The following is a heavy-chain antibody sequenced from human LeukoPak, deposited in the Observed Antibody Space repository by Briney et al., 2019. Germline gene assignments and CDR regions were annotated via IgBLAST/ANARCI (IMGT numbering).Heavy chain of an antibody. Sequence: SETLSLTCSVSGASINSGGYYWSWIRQLPGKGLEWIGYIYYSGSTYYTPSLKSRVTMALDSSKNQFSLTLTFVTAADTAVYYCATDPHHYGLGLDWFDPWGQGTPVTVSS. J-gene: IGHJ5*02. CDR1: GASINSGGYY. D-gene: IGHD3-10*01. CDR2: IYYSGST. CDR3: ATDPHHYGLGLDWFDP. V-gene: IGHV4-31*03.